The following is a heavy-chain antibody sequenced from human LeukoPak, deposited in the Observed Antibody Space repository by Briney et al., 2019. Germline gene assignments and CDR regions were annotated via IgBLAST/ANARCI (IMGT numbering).Heavy chain of an antibody. Sequence: GGSLRLSCAASGFTVSNNYMSWVRQAPGKGLEWVSVIYGDGSPYYTDSVRGRFTISRDSSKSIVYLQMNSLRADDTAVYFCARGLLAAGTSYLWGQGTLVIVSS. CDR1: GFTVSNNY. CDR3: ARGLLAAGTSYL. CDR2: IYGDGSP. J-gene: IGHJ5*02. D-gene: IGHD6-13*01. V-gene: IGHV3-66*01.